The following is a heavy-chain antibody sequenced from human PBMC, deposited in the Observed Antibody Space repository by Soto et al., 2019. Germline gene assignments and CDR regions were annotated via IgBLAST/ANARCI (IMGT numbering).Heavy chain of an antibody. CDR1: GYTFTGYY. Sequence: ASVKVSCKASGYTFTGYYMHWVRQAPGQGLEWMGWINPNSGGTNYAQKFQGWVTMTRDTSISTAYMELSRLRSDDTAVYCCARGGYDYYYYYGMDVWGQGTTVTVSS. V-gene: IGHV1-2*04. CDR3: ARGGYDYYYYYGMDV. CDR2: INPNSGGT. D-gene: IGHD5-12*01. J-gene: IGHJ6*02.